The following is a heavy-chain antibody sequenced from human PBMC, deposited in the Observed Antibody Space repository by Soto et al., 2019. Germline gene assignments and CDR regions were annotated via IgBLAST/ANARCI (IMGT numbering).Heavy chain of an antibody. CDR2: ISAYNGNT. V-gene: IGHV1-18*04. Sequence: ASVKVSCKVSGYTFTSYGISWVRQAPGQGLEWMGWISAYNGNTNYAQKLQGRVTMTTDTSTSTAYMELRSLRSDDAAVYYCARVPLRYFDWLLPGHDAFDIWGQGTMVTVSS. J-gene: IGHJ3*02. CDR3: ARVPLRYFDWLLPGHDAFDI. D-gene: IGHD3-9*01. CDR1: GYTFTSYG.